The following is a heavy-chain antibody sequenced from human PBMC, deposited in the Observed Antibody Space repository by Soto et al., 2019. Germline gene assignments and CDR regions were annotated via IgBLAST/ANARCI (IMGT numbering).Heavy chain of an antibody. CDR3: AKDRLAGGFDY. CDR1: GFTISEYA. J-gene: IGHJ4*02. CDR2: VSATAGTT. D-gene: IGHD3-16*01. Sequence: GGSLRLACGGSGFTISEYAVSWVRQAPGKGLEWVSLVSATAGTTYYTDSVKGRFTISRDNSRNTVYLQMNSLRADDTAVYYCAKDRLAGGFDYWGQGTLVTVSS. V-gene: IGHV3-23*01.